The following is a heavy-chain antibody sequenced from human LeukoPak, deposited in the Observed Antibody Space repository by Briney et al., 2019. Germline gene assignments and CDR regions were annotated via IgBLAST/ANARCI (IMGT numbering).Heavy chain of an antibody. CDR3: ARGKGSYYGFDY. CDR2: IYYSGST. D-gene: IGHD1-26*01. Sequence: SETLSLTCTVSGGSISSYYWSWIRQPPGKGLEWIGYIYYSGSTNYNPSLKSRVTISVDTSKNQFSLKLSSVTAADTAVYYCARGKGSYYGFDYWGQGTLVTVSS. V-gene: IGHV4-59*01. CDR1: GGSISSYY. J-gene: IGHJ4*02.